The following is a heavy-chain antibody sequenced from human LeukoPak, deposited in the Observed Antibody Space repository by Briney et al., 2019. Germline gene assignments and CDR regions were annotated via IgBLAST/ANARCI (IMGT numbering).Heavy chain of an antibody. Sequence: SETLSLTCTVSGGSIGSYYWSWIRQPPGKGLEWIGYIYYSGSTNYNPSLKSRVTISVDTSKNQFSLKLSSVTAADTAVYYCARRRFSHFDYWGQGTLVTVSS. CDR2: IYYSGST. CDR1: GGSIGSYY. J-gene: IGHJ4*02. V-gene: IGHV4-59*08. CDR3: ARRRFSHFDY.